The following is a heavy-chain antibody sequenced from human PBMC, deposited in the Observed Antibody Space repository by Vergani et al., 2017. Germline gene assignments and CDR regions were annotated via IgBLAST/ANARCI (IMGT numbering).Heavy chain of an antibody. CDR2: IYTSGST. CDR3: ARVGDGYNSGRYYYYYMDV. D-gene: IGHD5-24*01. Sequence: QVQLQESGPGLVKPSQTLSLTCTVSGGSISSGSYYWSWIRQPAGKGLEWIGRIYTSGSTNYNPFLKSRVTMSGDTSKNQFSLKLSSVTAADTAAYYCARVGDGYNSGRYYYYYMDVWGKGTTVTVSS. V-gene: IGHV4-61*02. J-gene: IGHJ6*03. CDR1: GGSISSGSYY.